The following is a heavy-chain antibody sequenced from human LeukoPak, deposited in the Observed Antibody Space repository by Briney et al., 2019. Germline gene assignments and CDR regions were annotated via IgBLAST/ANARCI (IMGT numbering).Heavy chain of an antibody. V-gene: IGHV1-18*01. J-gene: IGHJ5*02. CDR3: ARASTVAYNWFDP. CDR1: GYTFTSYG. Sequence: ASVKVSCKASGYTFTSYGISWVRQAPGQGLEWMGWISAYNGNTNYAQKFQGRVTITADKSTSTAYMELSSLRSEDTAVYYCARASTVAYNWFDPWGQGTLVTVSS. D-gene: IGHD4-11*01. CDR2: ISAYNGNT.